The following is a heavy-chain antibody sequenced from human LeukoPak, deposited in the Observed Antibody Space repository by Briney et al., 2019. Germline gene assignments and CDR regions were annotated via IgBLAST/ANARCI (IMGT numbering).Heavy chain of an antibody. Sequence: GGSLRLSCAASGFTFSGYWMHWVRQVPGKGLVWVSRINSDGSSTSYADSVKGRFTISRDNDKNTLYLQMKSLRAEDTAVYYCAREAGGRELEWGQGTLVTVSS. CDR2: INSDGSST. CDR3: AREAGGRELE. CDR1: GFTFSGYW. J-gene: IGHJ4*02. D-gene: IGHD6-13*01. V-gene: IGHV3-74*01.